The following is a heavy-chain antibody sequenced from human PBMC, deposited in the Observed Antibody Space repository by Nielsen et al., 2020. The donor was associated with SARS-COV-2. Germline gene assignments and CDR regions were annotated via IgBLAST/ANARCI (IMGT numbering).Heavy chain of an antibody. V-gene: IGHV1-2*06. CDR3: AREPRYCSSTSCQRYYGMDV. D-gene: IGHD2-2*01. J-gene: IGHJ6*02. CDR2: INPNSGGT. Sequence: ASVKASCKASGYTFTGYYMHWVRQAPGQGLEGMGRINPNSGGTNYAQKFQGRVTMTRDTPISTAYMELSRLRSDDTAVYYCAREPRYCSSTSCQRYYGMDVWGQGTTVTVSS. CDR1: GYTFTGYY.